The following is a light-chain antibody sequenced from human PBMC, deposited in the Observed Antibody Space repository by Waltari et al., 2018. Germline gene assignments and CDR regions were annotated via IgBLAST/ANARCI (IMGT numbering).Light chain of an antibody. J-gene: IGKJ4*01. CDR3: LQDNNYPLT. CDR1: QGVRND. V-gene: IGKV1-6*01. CDR2: AAS. Sequence: AIQLTQSPSSLSASVGDRVTTTCRATQGVRNDLGWYQQKPGKAPKLLIYAASSLQSGVPSRFSGSGSGTDFTLTISSLQPEDFATYYCLQDNNYPLTFGGGTKVEIK.